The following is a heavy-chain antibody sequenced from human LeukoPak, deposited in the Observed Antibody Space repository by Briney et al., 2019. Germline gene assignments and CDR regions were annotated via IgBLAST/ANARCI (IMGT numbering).Heavy chain of an antibody. Sequence: GGSLRPSCAASGFTFSSYAMHWVRQAPGKGLEWVAVISYDGSNKYYADSVKGRFTISRDNSKNTLYLQMNSLRAEDTAVYYCAGGPTGYWGQGTLVTVSS. CDR2: ISYDGSNK. V-gene: IGHV3-30-3*01. J-gene: IGHJ4*02. D-gene: IGHD4-17*01. CDR1: GFTFSSYA. CDR3: AGGPTGY.